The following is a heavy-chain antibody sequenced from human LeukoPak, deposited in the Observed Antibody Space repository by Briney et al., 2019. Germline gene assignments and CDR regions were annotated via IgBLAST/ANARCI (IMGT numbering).Heavy chain of an antibody. CDR1: GFTLSSYA. J-gene: IGHJ4*02. D-gene: IGHD6-6*01. Sequence: PGGSLRLSCAASGFTLSSYAMSWVRQAPGKGLEWVSSISSSSSYIYYADSVKGRFTISRDNAKNSLYLQMNSLRAEDTAVYYCAREDSSSSSLDYWGQGTLVTVSS. V-gene: IGHV3-21*01. CDR3: AREDSSSSSLDY. CDR2: ISSSSSYI.